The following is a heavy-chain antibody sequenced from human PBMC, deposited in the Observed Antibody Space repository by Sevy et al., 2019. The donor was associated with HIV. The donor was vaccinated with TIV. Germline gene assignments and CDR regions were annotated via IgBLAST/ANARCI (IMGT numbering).Heavy chain of an antibody. V-gene: IGHV3-49*03. CDR2: IRSETYGETT. D-gene: IGHD2-21*02. J-gene: IGHJ4*02. CDR1: GFTFGDNA. CDR3: TRRASRVYGDHLNLY. Sequence: GGYLRLSCTASGFTFGDNAMSWFRQAPGRGLEWVGFIRSETYGETTEYAASVKGRFTVSRDDSKSIVYLQMNSLKTEDTAVYYCTRRASRVYGDHLNLYWGQGTLVTVSS.